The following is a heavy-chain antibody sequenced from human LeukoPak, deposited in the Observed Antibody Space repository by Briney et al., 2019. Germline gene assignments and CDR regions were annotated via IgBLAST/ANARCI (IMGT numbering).Heavy chain of an antibody. D-gene: IGHD3-22*01. V-gene: IGHV4-34*01. CDR3: ARGTLYYYDSSGYYPY. CDR2: INHSGST. J-gene: IGHJ4*02. CDR1: GGSFSGYY. Sequence: SETLSLTCAVYGGSFSGYYWSWIRQPPEKGLEWIGEINHSGSTNYNPSLKSRVTISVDTSKNQFSLKLSSVTAADTAVYYCARGTLYYYDSSGYYPYWGQGTLVTVSS.